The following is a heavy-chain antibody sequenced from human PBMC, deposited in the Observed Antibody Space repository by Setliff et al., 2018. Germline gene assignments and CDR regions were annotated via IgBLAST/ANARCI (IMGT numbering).Heavy chain of an antibody. CDR1: GGSFSTYY. Sequence: PSETLSLTCAVYGGSFSTYYWIWIRQPPGKGLEWIGEINHSGSTNYNPSLKSRVTISVDKSKNQFSLKLSSVTAADTAVYYCASLSVGGWTDAFDIWGQGTMVTVSS. D-gene: IGHD6-19*01. CDR2: INHSGST. V-gene: IGHV4-34*01. CDR3: ASLSVGGWTDAFDI. J-gene: IGHJ3*02.